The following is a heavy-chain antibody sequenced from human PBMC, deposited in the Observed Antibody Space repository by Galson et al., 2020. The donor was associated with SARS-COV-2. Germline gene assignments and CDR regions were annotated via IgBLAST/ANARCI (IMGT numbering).Heavy chain of an antibody. CDR3: AKDRHIVLVPATIRVVMDV. J-gene: IGHJ6*02. Sequence: GGSLRLSCTASGFTFSSYAMNWVRQAPGKGLEWVSTSSGGGDREWYADSVKGRFSISRDNSQNTLFLQLNSLRAEDTAVYYCAKDRHIVLVPATIRVVMDVWGQGTTVTVSS. CDR1: GFTFSSYA. CDR2: SSGGGDRE. D-gene: IGHD2-2*01. V-gene: IGHV3-23*01.